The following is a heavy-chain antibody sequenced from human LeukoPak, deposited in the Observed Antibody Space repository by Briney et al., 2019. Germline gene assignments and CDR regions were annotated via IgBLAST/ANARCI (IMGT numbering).Heavy chain of an antibody. Sequence: GGSLRLSCAASGFSFSTNDMHWVRQAPGKGLEWVAFMRYDGSHEHYIDSVKGRFTVSRDNSKNTLYLHMHSLRVDDTAVYFCAIEVRVVTAILYFDHWGQGSLVTVSS. CDR2: MRYDGSHE. J-gene: IGHJ4*01. CDR1: GFSFSTND. V-gene: IGHV3-30*02. CDR3: AIEVRVVTAILYFDH. D-gene: IGHD2-21*02.